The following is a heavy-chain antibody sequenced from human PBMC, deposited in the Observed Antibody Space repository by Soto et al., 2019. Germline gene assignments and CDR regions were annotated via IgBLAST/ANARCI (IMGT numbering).Heavy chain of an antibody. D-gene: IGHD3-22*01. CDR1: GYTFTSYG. Sequence: ASVKVSCKASGYTFTSYGISWVRQAPGQGLEWVGWISAYNGNTNYAQKFQGRVTMTTDTSTSIAYMELRSLRSDDTAVYYCARDSGPRDYYNSSGGDYWGQGVQVTVSS. CDR3: ARDSGPRDYYNSSGGDY. J-gene: IGHJ4*02. CDR2: ISAYNGNT. V-gene: IGHV1-18*01.